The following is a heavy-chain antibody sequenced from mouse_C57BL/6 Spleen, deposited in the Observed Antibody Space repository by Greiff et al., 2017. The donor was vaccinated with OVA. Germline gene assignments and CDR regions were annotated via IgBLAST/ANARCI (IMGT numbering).Heavy chain of an antibody. J-gene: IGHJ2*01. V-gene: IGHV1-9*01. Sequence: QVQLQQSGAELMKPGASVKLSCKATGYTFTGYWIEWVKQRPGHGLEWIGEILPGSGSTNYNEKFKGKATFTADTSSNTAYMQLSSLTNEDSAIYYCARRTYYYGSSGGYFDYWGQGTTLTVSS. D-gene: IGHD1-1*01. CDR1: GYTFTGYW. CDR3: ARRTYYYGSSGGYFDY. CDR2: ILPGSGST.